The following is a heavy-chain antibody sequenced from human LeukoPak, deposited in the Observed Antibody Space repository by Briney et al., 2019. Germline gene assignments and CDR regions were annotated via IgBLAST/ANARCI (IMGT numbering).Heavy chain of an antibody. D-gene: IGHD6-19*01. V-gene: IGHV3-7*01. CDR2: TKQDGSER. CDR1: GFTFSSYW. Sequence: PGGSLRLSCAASGFTFSSYWMTWVRQAPGKGLEWVATTKQDGSERYYVDSVKGRFSISRDNARNSLYLQMNSLRAEDTAVYYCAREYSSDWPTRFDYWGQGTLVTVSS. CDR3: AREYSSDWPTRFDY. J-gene: IGHJ4*02.